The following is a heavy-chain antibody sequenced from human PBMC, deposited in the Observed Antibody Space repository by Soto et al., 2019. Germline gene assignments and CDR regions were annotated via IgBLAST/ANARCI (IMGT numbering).Heavy chain of an antibody. Sequence: GXSRRLSGAASGFTFSDYAMHWGRQAPVKGLEWVAVVSHDGRNTHYADSVKGRFTISRDSSKNTVSLEMTSLRAEDTAVYYCAKGGRQWLVTSDFNYWGQGALVTVSS. V-gene: IGHV3-30*18. J-gene: IGHJ4*02. D-gene: IGHD6-19*01. CDR1: GFTFSDYA. CDR2: VSHDGRNT. CDR3: AKGGRQWLVTSDFNY.